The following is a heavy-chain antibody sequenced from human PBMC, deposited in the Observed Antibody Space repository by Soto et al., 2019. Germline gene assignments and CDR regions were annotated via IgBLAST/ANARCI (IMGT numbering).Heavy chain of an antibody. D-gene: IGHD3-10*01. CDR3: ARDNRAEADVMAV. J-gene: IGHJ6*01. Sequence: GYANSVYHIDRRLLTPGQGLEWMGIINPSGGSAIYAQKFQGRVTMTRDTSTSTVYMELSSLRSEDTAVYYGARDNRAEADVMAVRGNRSTV. V-gene: IGHV1-46*01. CDR1: GYANSVYH. CDR2: INPSGGSA.